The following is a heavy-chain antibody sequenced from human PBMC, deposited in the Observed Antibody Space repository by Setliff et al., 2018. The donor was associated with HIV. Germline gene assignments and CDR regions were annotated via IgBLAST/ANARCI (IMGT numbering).Heavy chain of an antibody. D-gene: IGHD3-3*01. CDR1: GYTFSSYW. J-gene: IGHJ3*02. CDR3: ARRPYYDSWSGHQAFDI. CDR2: IYPGDSDT. Sequence: PGESLKISCKGSGYTFSSYWIGWVRQVPGKGLEWMGLIYPGDSDTRYSPSFQGLVTISADKSISTAYLQWSSLKASDTAMYYCARRPYYDSWSGHQAFDIWGQGTMVTVSS. V-gene: IGHV5-51*01.